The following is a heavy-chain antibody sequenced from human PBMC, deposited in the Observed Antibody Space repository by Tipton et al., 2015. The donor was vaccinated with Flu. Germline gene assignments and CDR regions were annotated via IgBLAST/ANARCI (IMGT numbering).Heavy chain of an antibody. V-gene: IGHV4-39*07. CDR2: IYYSGST. Sequence: TLSLTCTVSGGSISSSSYYWGWIRRPPGKGLEWIGSIYYSGSTYYNPSLKSRVTISVDTSKNQFSLKLSSVTAADTAVYYCARAVPPGYNFFHWFDPWGQGTLVTVSS. CDR3: ARAVPPGYNFFHWFDP. CDR1: GGSISSSSYY. D-gene: IGHD1-14*01. J-gene: IGHJ5*02.